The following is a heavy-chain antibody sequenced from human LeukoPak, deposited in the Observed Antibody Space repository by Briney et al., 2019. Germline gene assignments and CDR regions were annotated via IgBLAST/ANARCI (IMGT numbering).Heavy chain of an antibody. CDR1: GFSITTGYY. Sequence: SETLSLTCTVSGFSITTGYYWAWIRQPPGKGLEWIGTIFRIGSTYYNPSLKSRVTISVDTSKNQFSLKLSSVTAADTAVYYCARDGEYCSSTSCSNDAFDIWGQGTMVTVSS. D-gene: IGHD2-2*01. V-gene: IGHV4-38-2*02. CDR3: ARDGEYCSSTSCSNDAFDI. J-gene: IGHJ3*02. CDR2: IFRIGST.